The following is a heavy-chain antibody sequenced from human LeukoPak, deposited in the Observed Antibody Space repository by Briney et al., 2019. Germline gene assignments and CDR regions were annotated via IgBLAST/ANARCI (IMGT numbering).Heavy chain of an antibody. J-gene: IGHJ4*02. D-gene: IGHD2-21*01. CDR2: ISASGTAI. V-gene: IGHV3-11*01. Sequence: GGSLRLSCAASGFTFSDYFFTWIRQAPGKGLEWVSGISASGTAIYYADSVRGRFIVSRDNAKNSVYLQMNSLRAEDTAVYYCARDQSYYGVWGQGTLVTVSS. CDR3: ARDQSYYGV. CDR1: GFTFSDYF.